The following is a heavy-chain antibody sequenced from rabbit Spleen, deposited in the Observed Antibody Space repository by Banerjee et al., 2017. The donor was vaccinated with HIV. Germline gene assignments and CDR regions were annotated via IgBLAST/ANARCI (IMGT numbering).Heavy chain of an antibody. CDR1: GFSFSSGYD. CDR2: IYTGNGKN. J-gene: IGHJ3*01. Sequence: QSLEESGGDLVKPGASLTLTCTASGFSFSSGYDMSWVRQAPGKGLEWIGFIYTGNGKNYYASWAKGRFTISKTSSTTGTLQVPSLTAADTATYFCARTDHSNFWLTRLDLWGPGTLVTVS. D-gene: IGHD4-1*01. CDR3: ARTDHSNFWLTRLDL. V-gene: IGHV1S40*01.